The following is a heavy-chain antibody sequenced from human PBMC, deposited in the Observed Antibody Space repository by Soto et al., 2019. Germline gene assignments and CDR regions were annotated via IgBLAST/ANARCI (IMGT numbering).Heavy chain of an antibody. J-gene: IGHJ3*02. CDR3: ALNGYNQTYDAFDI. CDR2: INPNSGGT. D-gene: IGHD5-12*01. V-gene: IGHV1-2*04. Sequence: ASVKVSCKASGYTFTVYYMHWVRQAPGQGPEWMGWINPNSGGTNYAQKFQGWVTMTRDTSISTAYMELSRLRSDDTAVYYCALNGYNQTYDAFDIWGQGTMVTV. CDR1: GYTFTVYY.